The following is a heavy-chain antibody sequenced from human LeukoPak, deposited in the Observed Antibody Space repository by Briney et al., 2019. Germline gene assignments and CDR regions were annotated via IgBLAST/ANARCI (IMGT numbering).Heavy chain of an antibody. J-gene: IGHJ4*02. CDR3: AKEGGDGYIAYYFDY. V-gene: IGHV3-23*01. CDR2: ISGSGGGT. CDR1: GFTFSSYA. D-gene: IGHD5-24*01. Sequence: GGSLRLSCAASGFTFSSYAMSWVRQAPGKGLEWVSAISGSGGGTYYADSVKGRFTISRDNSKNTLYLQMNSLRAEDTAVYYCAKEGGDGYIAYYFDYWGQGTLVTVSS.